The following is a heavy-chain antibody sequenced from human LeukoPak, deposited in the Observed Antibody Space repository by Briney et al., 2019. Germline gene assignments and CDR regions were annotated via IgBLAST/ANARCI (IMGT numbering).Heavy chain of an antibody. V-gene: IGHV1-24*01. CDR2: FDPEDGET. J-gene: IGHJ4*02. CDR3: ATLLGETYFFDF. Sequence: ASVKVSCKVSGYTLTELSMHWVRQAPGKGLEWMGGFDPEDGETIYAQSFKGRVTVTEDTSTDTVYMDLSSLRSEDTAVYYCATLLGETYFFDFWGQGILVTVSS. D-gene: IGHD1-26*01. CDR1: GYTLTELS.